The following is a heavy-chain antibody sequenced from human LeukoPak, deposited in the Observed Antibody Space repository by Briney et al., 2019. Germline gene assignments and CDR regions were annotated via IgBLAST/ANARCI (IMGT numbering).Heavy chain of an antibody. J-gene: IGHJ4*02. CDR1: GYTFTGYY. V-gene: IGHV1-2*06. CDR2: INPNSGGT. D-gene: IGHD6-13*01. Sequence: ASVKVSCKASGYTFTGYYMHCVRQAPGQGLEWMGRINPNSGGTNYAQKFQGRVTMTRDTSISTAYMELSRLRSDDTAVHYCARGSRVSSWYWMVYWGQGTLVTVSS. CDR3: ARGSRVSSWYWMVY.